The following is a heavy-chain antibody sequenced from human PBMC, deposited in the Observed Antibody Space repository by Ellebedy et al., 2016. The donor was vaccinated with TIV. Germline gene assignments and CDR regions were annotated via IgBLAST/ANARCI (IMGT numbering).Heavy chain of an antibody. Sequence: AASVKVSCKASGYTFTSYGISWVRQAPGQGLEWMGWIIAYNGNTNYAQKLQGRVTMTTDTSTSTAYMERRSLRSDDTAVYYSARDGSTVVTYSGVWFDPWGQGTLVTVSS. CDR1: GYTFTSYG. CDR2: IIAYNGNT. CDR3: ARDGSTVVTYSGVWFDP. J-gene: IGHJ5*02. D-gene: IGHD4-23*01. V-gene: IGHV1-18*01.